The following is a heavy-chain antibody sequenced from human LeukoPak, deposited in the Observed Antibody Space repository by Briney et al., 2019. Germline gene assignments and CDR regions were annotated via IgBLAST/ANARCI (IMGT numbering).Heavy chain of an antibody. D-gene: IGHD3-22*01. CDR2: IRYNGSNK. Sequence: GGSLRLSCAASGFTFSSYGMHRVRQAPGKGLEGVAFIRYNGSNKYYADSVKGRFTISGDNSKNTLYLQMSSLRAEDTAVYYCANDFYDSSGYSLPTDYWGQGTLVTVSS. CDR1: GFTFSSYG. CDR3: ANDFYDSSGYSLPTDY. V-gene: IGHV3-30*02. J-gene: IGHJ4*02.